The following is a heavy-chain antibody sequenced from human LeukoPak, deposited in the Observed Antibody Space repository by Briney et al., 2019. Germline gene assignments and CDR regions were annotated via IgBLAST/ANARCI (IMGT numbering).Heavy chain of an antibody. J-gene: IGHJ4*02. Sequence: KPSETLSLTCTVSGACLNSYYWSWIRWTAGKGLGWIGRIYSGGSTNYKPSLKSRVTLSVDTSKNQFSLELAYFTVHGPAFFCCAREGRYGDYEGYWGQGTLVTVSS. D-gene: IGHD4-17*01. V-gene: IGHV4-4*07. CDR3: AREGRYGDYEGY. CDR1: GACLNSYY. CDR2: IYSGGST.